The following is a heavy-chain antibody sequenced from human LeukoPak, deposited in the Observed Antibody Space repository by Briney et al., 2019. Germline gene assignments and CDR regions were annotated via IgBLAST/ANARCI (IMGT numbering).Heavy chain of an antibody. CDR2: VYYSGRT. CDR1: GGSINTYY. V-gene: IGHV4-59*01. Sequence: SETLSLTCTVSGGSINTYYWSWIRQPPGKGLEWIGFVYYSGRTSYNPSLKSRVTISVDTSKSQFSLRLSSVTAADTAMYYCARLGLGDEACWFDPWGQGTMVAVSS. D-gene: IGHD3-10*01. J-gene: IGHJ5*02. CDR3: ARLGLGDEACWFDP.